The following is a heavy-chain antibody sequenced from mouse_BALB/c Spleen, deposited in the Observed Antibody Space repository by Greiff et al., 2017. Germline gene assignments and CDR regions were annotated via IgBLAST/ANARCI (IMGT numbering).Heavy chain of an antibody. Sequence: EVQLVESGGGLVKPGGSLKLSCAASGFTFSSYAMSWVRQSPEKRLEWVAEISSGGSYTYYPDTVTGRFTISRDNAKNTLYLEMSRLGSEDTAMYYCARVGADAMDGWGQGTSVTVSS. J-gene: IGHJ4*01. V-gene: IGHV5-9-4*01. CDR1: GFTFSSYA. D-gene: IGHD4-1*01. CDR2: ISSGGSYT. CDR3: ARVGADAMDG.